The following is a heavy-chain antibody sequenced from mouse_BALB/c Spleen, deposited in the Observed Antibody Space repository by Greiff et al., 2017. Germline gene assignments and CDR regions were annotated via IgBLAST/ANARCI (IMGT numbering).Heavy chain of an antibody. CDR3: ARDRDDCYAMDY. Sequence: EVMLVESGGGLVKPGGSLKLSCAASGFTFSDYYMYWVRQTPEKRLEWVATISDGGSYTYYPDSVTGRFTISRDNAKNNLYLQMSSLKSEDTAMYYCARDRDDCYAMDYWGQGTSVTVSS. J-gene: IGHJ4*01. CDR2: ISDGGSYT. V-gene: IGHV5-4*02. CDR1: GFTFSDYY.